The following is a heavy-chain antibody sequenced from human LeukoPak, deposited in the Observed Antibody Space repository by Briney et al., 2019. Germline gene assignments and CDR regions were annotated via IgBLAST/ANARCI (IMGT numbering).Heavy chain of an antibody. CDR3: ARDGFSSGYPYDAFDI. J-gene: IGHJ3*02. CDR1: GFTVSSNY. V-gene: IGHV3-53*01. CDR2: IYRGGST. Sequence: GGSLRLSCAASGFTVSSNYMSWVRQAPGKGLEWVSAIYRGGSTYYAAYAKGRFTTTSDNSTKTLYLLINSRRAEDTAVDYCARDGFSSGYPYDAFDIWGQGTMVTVSS. D-gene: IGHD3-22*01.